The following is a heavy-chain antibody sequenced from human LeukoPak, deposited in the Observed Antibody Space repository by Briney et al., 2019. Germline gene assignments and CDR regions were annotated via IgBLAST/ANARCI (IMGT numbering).Heavy chain of an antibody. J-gene: IGHJ4*02. CDR2: INRDGSST. CDR3: AKEPSSSSWYYFDY. CDR1: GFTFSSYW. V-gene: IGHV3-74*01. D-gene: IGHD6-13*01. Sequence: GGSLRLSCAASGFTFSSYWMHWVRQAPGKGLVWVSRINRDGSSTSYADSVKGRFTISRDNAKNTLYLQMNSLRAEDTAVYYCAKEPSSSSWYYFDYWGQGTLVTVSS.